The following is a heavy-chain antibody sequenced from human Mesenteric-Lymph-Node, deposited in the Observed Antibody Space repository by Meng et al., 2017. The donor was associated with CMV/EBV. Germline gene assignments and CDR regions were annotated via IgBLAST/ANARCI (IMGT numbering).Heavy chain of an antibody. Sequence: GESLKISCAASGFTFSSYWMSWVRQAPGKGLEWVANIKQDGSEKYYVDSVKGRFTISRDNAKNSLYLQMNSLRAEDTAVYYCARVDYSGMDVWGQGTTVTVSS. J-gene: IGHJ6*02. CDR1: GFTFSSYW. CDR2: IKQDGSEK. CDR3: ARVDYSGMDV. V-gene: IGHV3-7*01.